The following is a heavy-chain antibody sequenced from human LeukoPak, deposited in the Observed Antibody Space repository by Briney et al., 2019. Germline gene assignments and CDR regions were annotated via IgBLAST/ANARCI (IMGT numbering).Heavy chain of an antibody. D-gene: IGHD6-6*01. V-gene: IGHV1-2*02. Sequence: VASVKVSCKASGYTFTGYYMHWVRQAPGQGLEWMGWINPNSGGTNYAQKFQGRVTMTRDTSISTAYMELSRLRSDDTAVYYCARAHLSSIAARRTDAFDIWGQGTLVTVSS. J-gene: IGHJ3*02. CDR3: ARAHLSSIAARRTDAFDI. CDR1: GYTFTGYY. CDR2: INPNSGGT.